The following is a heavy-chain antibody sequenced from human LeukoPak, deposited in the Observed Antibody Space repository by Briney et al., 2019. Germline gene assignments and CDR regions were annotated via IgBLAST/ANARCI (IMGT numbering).Heavy chain of an antibody. Sequence: SETLSLTCTVSGGSISSSNYYWGWIRQPPGTGLEWIGSIYYSGSTYYNPSLKSRVTISVDTSKNQFSLKLSSVTAADTAVYYCARDTWFGAGRTFDYWGQGTLVTVSS. CDR1: GGSISSSNYY. CDR3: ARDTWFGAGRTFDY. CDR2: IYYSGST. D-gene: IGHD3-10*01. J-gene: IGHJ4*02. V-gene: IGHV4-39*07.